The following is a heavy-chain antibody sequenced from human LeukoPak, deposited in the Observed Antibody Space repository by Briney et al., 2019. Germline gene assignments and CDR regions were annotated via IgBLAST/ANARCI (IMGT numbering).Heavy chain of an antibody. Sequence: SETLSLTCTVSGGSISTYYWSWIRQPAGKGLEWIGRIYTSGTTNYNPSLKSRVTISVDTSKNQFSLKLSSVTAADTAVYYCARGYVVVPAAKLDYWGQGTLVTVSS. V-gene: IGHV4-4*07. CDR1: GGSISTYY. CDR3: ARGYVVVPAAKLDY. CDR2: IYTSGTT. D-gene: IGHD2-2*01. J-gene: IGHJ4*02.